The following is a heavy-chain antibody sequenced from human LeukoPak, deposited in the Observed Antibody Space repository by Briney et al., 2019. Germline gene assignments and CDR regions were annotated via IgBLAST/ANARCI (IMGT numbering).Heavy chain of an antibody. Sequence: ASVKVSCKASGYTFTSYGISWVRQAPGQGLEWMGWISAYNGNTNYAQKLQGRVTMTTDTSTSTAYMELRSLRSDDTAVYYCARDLDILGQDPHLNWFDPWGQGTLVTVSS. V-gene: IGHV1-18*01. D-gene: IGHD2-15*01. CDR1: GYTFTSYG. CDR3: ARDLDILGQDPHLNWFDP. J-gene: IGHJ5*02. CDR2: ISAYNGNT.